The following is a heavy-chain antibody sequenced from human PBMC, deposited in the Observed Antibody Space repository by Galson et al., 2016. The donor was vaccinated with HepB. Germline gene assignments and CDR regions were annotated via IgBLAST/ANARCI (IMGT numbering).Heavy chain of an antibody. Sequence: SLRLSCAVTGFTVRSNYVGWVRHGPEKGLEWVAIVYAGGNTNYADSVKGRFTISRDESENAMSLQMSSLRSEDTAVYYCVTYCTGGSCKVGHWGQGTLVTVSS. CDR1: GFTVRSNY. CDR2: VYAGGNT. CDR3: VTYCTGGSCKVGH. J-gene: IGHJ4*02. V-gene: IGHV3-53*01. D-gene: IGHD2-8*02.